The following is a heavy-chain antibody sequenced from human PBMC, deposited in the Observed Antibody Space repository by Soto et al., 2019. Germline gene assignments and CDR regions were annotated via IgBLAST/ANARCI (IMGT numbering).Heavy chain of an antibody. CDR3: ARQPHPHCSGGSCYYDGHYGMDV. CDR2: IYYSGST. D-gene: IGHD2-15*01. Sequence: ETLSLTFTVSGGSISSSSYYWGWIREPPGKGLEWIGSIYYSGSTYYNPSLKSRVTISVDTSKNQFSLKLSSVTAADTAVYYCARQPHPHCSGGSCYYDGHYGMDVWGQGTTVTVSS. CDR1: GGSISSSSYY. J-gene: IGHJ6*02. V-gene: IGHV4-39*01.